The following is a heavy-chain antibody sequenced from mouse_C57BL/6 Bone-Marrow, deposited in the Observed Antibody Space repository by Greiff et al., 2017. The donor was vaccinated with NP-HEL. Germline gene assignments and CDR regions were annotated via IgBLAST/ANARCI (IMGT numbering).Heavy chain of an antibody. CDR3: ARRGTWYFDV. CDR1: GYTFTSCW. V-gene: IGHV1-7*01. Sequence: QVHVKQSGAELAKPGASVKLSCKASGYTFTSCWMHWVKQRPGQGLEWIGYINPSSGYTKYNQKFKDKATLTADKSSSTAYMQLSSLTYEDSAVYYCARRGTWYFDVWGTGTTVTVSS. D-gene: IGHD3-3*01. J-gene: IGHJ1*03. CDR2: INPSSGYT.